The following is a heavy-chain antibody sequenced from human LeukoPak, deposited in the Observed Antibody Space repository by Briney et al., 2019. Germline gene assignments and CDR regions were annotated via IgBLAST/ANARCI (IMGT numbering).Heavy chain of an antibody. Sequence: GGSLRLSCAASGFTFSDYYMSWIRQAPGKGLEWVSAISGSSGTTYYADSAQGRFTISRDKSKNTLYLQMNSLRAEDTAVYYCARSKEDCCGSFDPWGQGTLVTVSS. V-gene: IGHV3-23*01. J-gene: IGHJ5*02. CDR1: GFTFSDYY. D-gene: IGHD2-15*01. CDR2: ISGSSGTT. CDR3: ARSKEDCCGSFDP.